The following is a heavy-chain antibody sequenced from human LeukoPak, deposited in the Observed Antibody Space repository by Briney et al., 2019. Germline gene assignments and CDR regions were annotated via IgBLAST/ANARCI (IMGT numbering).Heavy chain of an antibody. CDR3: ATDQPEYSYGDGYFDY. Sequence: ASVKVSCKASGYTFTGYYMHWVRQAPGQGLEWMGRINPNSGGTNYAQKFQGRVTMTRDTSISTAYMELSRLRSDDTAVYYCATDQPEYSYGDGYFDYWGQGTLVTVSS. CDR1: GYTFTGYY. D-gene: IGHD5-18*01. CDR2: INPNSGGT. J-gene: IGHJ4*02. V-gene: IGHV1-2*06.